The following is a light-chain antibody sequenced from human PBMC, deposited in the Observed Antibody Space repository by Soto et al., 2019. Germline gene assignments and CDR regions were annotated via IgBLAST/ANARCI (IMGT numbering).Light chain of an antibody. Sequence: DIVLTQSPGTLSLSPGERATLSCRASRSVTSYFAWYQQKPGQAPRLLIYDASTRATGIPDRFSGSGSGTDFTLTISRLEPEDFGVYYCQQSYSTPFTFGPGTKVD. J-gene: IGKJ3*01. CDR3: QQSYSTPFT. CDR2: DAS. CDR1: RSVTSY. V-gene: IGKV3-20*01.